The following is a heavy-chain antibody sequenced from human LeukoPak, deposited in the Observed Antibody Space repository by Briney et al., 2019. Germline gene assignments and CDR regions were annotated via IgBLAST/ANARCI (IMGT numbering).Heavy chain of an antibody. J-gene: IGHJ4*02. Sequence: SVKVSCKASGFTFTSSAMQWVRQARGQRLEWIGWIVVGSGNTNYAQKFQERVTITRDMSTSTAYMELSSLRAEDTAVYYCVGGSYWDYYFDYWGQGTLVTVSS. D-gene: IGHD1-26*01. CDR2: IVVGSGNT. CDR3: VGGSYWDYYFDY. CDR1: GFTFTSSA. V-gene: IGHV1-58*02.